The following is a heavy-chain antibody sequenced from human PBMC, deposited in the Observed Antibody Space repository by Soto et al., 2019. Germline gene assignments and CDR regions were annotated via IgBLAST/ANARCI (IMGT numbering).Heavy chain of an antibody. CDR3: ARGPIAAALKDNYYYHMDV. CDR2: ISANIGNT. Sequence: GASVKGSCKASGGTFSGYAISWVRQAPGQGLEWMGWISANIGNTNYAQKLQGRVTMTTDKSKSTAYMELRSLRSDDTAVYYCARGPIAAALKDNYYYHMDVWGKGTTVTVSS. V-gene: IGHV1-18*01. J-gene: IGHJ6*03. CDR1: GGTFSGYA. D-gene: IGHD6-13*01.